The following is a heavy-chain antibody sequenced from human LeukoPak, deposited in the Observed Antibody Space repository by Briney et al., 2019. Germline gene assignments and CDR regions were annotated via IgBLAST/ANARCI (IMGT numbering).Heavy chain of an antibody. CDR3: ARLRCSSTSCYIAWFDP. CDR2: IIPIFGTA. D-gene: IGHD2-2*02. Sequence: ASVKVSCKASGGTFSSYAISWVRQAPGQGLEWMGGIIPIFGTANYAQKFQGRVTITADESTSTAYMELSSLRSEDTAVYYCARLRCSSTSCYIAWFDPWGQGTLVTVSS. CDR1: GGTFSSYA. V-gene: IGHV1-69*13. J-gene: IGHJ5*02.